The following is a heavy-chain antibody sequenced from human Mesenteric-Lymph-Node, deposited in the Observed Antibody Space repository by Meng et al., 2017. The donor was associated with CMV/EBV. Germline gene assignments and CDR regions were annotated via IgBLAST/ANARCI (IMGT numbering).Heavy chain of an antibody. D-gene: IGHD3-3*01. J-gene: IGHJ4*02. Sequence: GESLKISCKGSGYSFTSYWIGWVRQMPGKGLEWMGIIYPRDSDTRYSPSFQGQVTISADKSISTAYLQWSSLKASDTAMYYCARWSYDFWSGHPTPLDYWGQGTLVTVSS. V-gene: IGHV5-51*01. CDR2: IYPRDSDT. CDR1: GYSFTSYW. CDR3: ARWSYDFWSGHPTPLDY.